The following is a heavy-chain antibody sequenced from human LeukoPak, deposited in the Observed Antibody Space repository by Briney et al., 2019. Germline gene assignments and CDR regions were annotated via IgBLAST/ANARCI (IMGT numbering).Heavy chain of an antibody. CDR2: IYYSGSS. J-gene: IGHJ4*02. CDR3: ARGRAAPDY. CDR1: GGSFSGYH. Sequence: SETLSLTCAVYGGSFSGYHWSWIRQPPGKGLEWIGYIYYSGSSNYNPSLKSRVTISVDTFTNQFSLQLSSVTAADTAVYFCARGRAAPDYWGQGTLVTLSS. V-gene: IGHV4-59*01. D-gene: IGHD6-13*01.